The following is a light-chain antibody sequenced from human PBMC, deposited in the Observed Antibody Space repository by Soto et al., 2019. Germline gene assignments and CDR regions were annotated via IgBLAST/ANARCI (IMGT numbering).Light chain of an antibody. CDR2: DAS. V-gene: IGKV1-5*01. CDR1: QGISNW. CDR3: QQYYSFPWT. J-gene: IGKJ1*01. Sequence: DIQMTQSPSTLSASVGDRVTITCRASQGISNWLAWYQQKPGKPPKLLIYDASVLDSGVPSRFSGSGYGTEFTLTVSGLQPEDFAAFYCQQYYSFPWTFGQGTNVDIK.